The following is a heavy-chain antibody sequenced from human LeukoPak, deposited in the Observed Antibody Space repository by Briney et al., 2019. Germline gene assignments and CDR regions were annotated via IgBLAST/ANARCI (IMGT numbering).Heavy chain of an antibody. V-gene: IGHV4-59*01. CDR3: ARETRVRWTDY. D-gene: IGHD5-24*01. CDR1: GGSISSYY. CDR2: IYYSGST. J-gene: IGHJ4*02. Sequence: PSETLSLTCTVSGGSISSYYWSWIRQPPGKGLEWIGYIYYSGSTNYNPSLKSRVTISVDTSNNQFSLKLTSVTAADTAVYYCARETRVRWTDYWGQGILVTVSS.